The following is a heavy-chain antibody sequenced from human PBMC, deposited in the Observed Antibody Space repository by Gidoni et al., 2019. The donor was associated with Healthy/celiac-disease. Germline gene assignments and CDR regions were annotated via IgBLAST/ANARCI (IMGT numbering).Heavy chain of an antibody. Sequence: VQLVESGGGVVQPGRSLRLSCSASGFTFSSYGMHWVRQAPGKGLEWVAVIWYDGSNKYYADSVKGRFTISRDNSKNTLYLQMNSLRAEDTAVYYCAREVAAAGFDYWGQGTLVTVSS. J-gene: IGHJ4*02. V-gene: IGHV3-33*01. CDR1: GFTFSSYG. CDR3: AREVAAAGFDY. CDR2: IWYDGSNK. D-gene: IGHD6-13*01.